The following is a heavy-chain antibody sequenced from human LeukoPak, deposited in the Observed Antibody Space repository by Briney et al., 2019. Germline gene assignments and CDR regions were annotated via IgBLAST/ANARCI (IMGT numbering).Heavy chain of an antibody. Sequence: GGSLRLSCAASGFTYSSYGMHWVRQAPGKGLEWVAVIWYDGSNKYYADSVKGRFTISRDNSKNTLYLQMNSLRADDSAVYYCAKGRYQPLLYGNFDYWGQGTLVTVSS. J-gene: IGHJ4*02. CDR1: GFTYSSYG. CDR2: IWYDGSNK. V-gene: IGHV3-33*06. D-gene: IGHD2-2*02. CDR3: AKGRYQPLLYGNFDY.